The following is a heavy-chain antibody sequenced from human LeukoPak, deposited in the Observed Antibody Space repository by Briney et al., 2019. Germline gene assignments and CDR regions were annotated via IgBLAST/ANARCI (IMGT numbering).Heavy chain of an antibody. CDR3: ARGAYYDFWSGYYNGYYFDY. Sequence: SETLSLTCTVSHASISSSSYYWGWIRQPPGKGLEWIGSISYSGSTYYNPSLKCRVTISVDTSKNQFSLKLSSVTAADTAVYYCARGAYYDFWSGYYNGYYFDYWGQGTLVTVSS. J-gene: IGHJ4*02. CDR1: HASISSSSYY. D-gene: IGHD3-3*01. CDR2: ISYSGST. V-gene: IGHV4-39*01.